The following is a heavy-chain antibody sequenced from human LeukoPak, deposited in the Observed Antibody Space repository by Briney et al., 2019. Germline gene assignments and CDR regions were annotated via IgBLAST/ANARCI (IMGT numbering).Heavy chain of an antibody. D-gene: IGHD3-16*01. CDR1: GDSIGSYY. V-gene: IGHV4-59*08. Sequence: SETLSLTCTVSGDSIGSYYWSWIRQPPGKGREWIGYIYYTGSTNYNPSLKSRATISVDTSKNQFSLKVSAVTAADTAVYYCARHRYGDVYYFDFWGQGTLVSVSS. J-gene: IGHJ4*02. CDR2: IYYTGST. CDR3: ARHRYGDVYYFDF.